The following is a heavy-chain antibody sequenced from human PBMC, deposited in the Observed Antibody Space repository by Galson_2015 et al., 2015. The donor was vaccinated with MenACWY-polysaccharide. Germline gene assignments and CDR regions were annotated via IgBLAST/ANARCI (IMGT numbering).Heavy chain of an antibody. CDR2: ISYDGSNK. D-gene: IGHD6-13*01. V-gene: IGHV3-30*18. J-gene: IGHJ4*02. CDR1: GFTFSSYG. Sequence: SLRLSCAASGFTFSSYGMHWVRQAPGKGLEWVAVISYDGSNKYYADSVKGRFTISRDNSKNTLYLQMNSLRAEDTAVYYCAKDLWYSSSWYPFDYWCQGTLVTVSS. CDR3: AKDLWYSSSWYPFDY.